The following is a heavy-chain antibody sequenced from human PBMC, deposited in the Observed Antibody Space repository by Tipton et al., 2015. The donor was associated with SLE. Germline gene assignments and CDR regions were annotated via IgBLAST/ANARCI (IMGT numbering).Heavy chain of an antibody. CDR1: GFTFSSYW. D-gene: IGHD1-26*01. V-gene: IGHV3-74*01. CDR2: INSDGSST. J-gene: IGHJ3*02. Sequence: SLRLSCAASGFTFSSYWMHWVRQAPGKGLVWVSRINSDGSSTSYADSVKGRFTISRDNAKNTLYLQMNSLRAEDTAVYYCARAPPRWELPAFDIWGQGTMVTVSS. CDR3: ARAPPRWELPAFDI.